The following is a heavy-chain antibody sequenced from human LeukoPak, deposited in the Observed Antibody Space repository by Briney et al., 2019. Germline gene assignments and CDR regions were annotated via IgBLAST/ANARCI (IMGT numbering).Heavy chain of an antibody. D-gene: IGHD6-19*01. CDR2: IYYSGST. CDR1: GGSISSYY. J-gene: IGHJ4*02. CDR3: ARTSGWYFDY. Sequence: SETLSLTCTVSGGSISSYYWSWIRQPPGKGLEWIGYIYYSGSTNYNPSLKSRVTISADTSKNQFSLKLNPVTAADTAVYYCARTSGWYFDYWGQGTLVTVSS. V-gene: IGHV4-59*01.